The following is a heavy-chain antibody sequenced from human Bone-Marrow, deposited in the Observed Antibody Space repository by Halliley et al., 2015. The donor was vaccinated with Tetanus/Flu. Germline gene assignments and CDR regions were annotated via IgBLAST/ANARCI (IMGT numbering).Heavy chain of an antibody. J-gene: IGHJ1*01. CDR3: AGLVSNGWYIPGGGYCQH. CDR1: GGSVSSSLYY. D-gene: IGHD6-19*01. CDR2: VYYTGST. V-gene: IGHV4-39*07. Sequence: TLSLTCTVSGGSVSSSLYYWVWIRQPPGKGLEWIGNVYYTGSTYYNPSLRSRVTISVDTSEYQFSLNLRSVTAADTAVYYCAGLVSNGWYIPGGGYCQHWGQGPLVTASS.